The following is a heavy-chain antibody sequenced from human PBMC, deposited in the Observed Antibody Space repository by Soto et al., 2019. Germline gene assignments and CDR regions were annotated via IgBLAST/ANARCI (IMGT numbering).Heavy chain of an antibody. CDR3: ARCFFSSWYGEFDGIFDY. CDR2: IYYSGST. Sequence: QLQLQESGPGLVKPSETLSLTCTVSGGSISSSSYYWGWIRQPPGKGLEWIGSIYYSGSTYYNPSLKSRVTISVDPSKNQFSLKLSSVTAADTAVYYCARCFFSSWYGEFDGIFDYWGQGTLVTVSS. CDR1: GGSISSSSYY. D-gene: IGHD6-13*01. J-gene: IGHJ4*02. V-gene: IGHV4-39*01.